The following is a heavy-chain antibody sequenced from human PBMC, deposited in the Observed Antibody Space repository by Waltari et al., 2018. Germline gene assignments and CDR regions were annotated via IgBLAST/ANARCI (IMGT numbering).Heavy chain of an antibody. CDR2: MNPNRGNT. J-gene: IGHJ5*02. V-gene: IGHV1-8*01. CDR3: ARREYGLTDWFDP. D-gene: IGHD3-10*01. CDR1: GYTFTSYD. Sequence: QVQLVQSGAEVKKPGASVKVSCKASGYTFTSYDINWVRQATGQGLEWMGWMNPNRGNTGYAKKFQGRVTMTGNTSISTAYMELSSLRSEDTAVYYCARREYGLTDWFDPWGQGTLVTVSS.